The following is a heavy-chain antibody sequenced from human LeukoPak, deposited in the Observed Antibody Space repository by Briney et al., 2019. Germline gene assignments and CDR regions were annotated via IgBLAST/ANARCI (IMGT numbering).Heavy chain of an antibody. Sequence: GGSLRLSCAASGFTFSTYAMSWVRQAPGKGLEWVSSIGGDGDRTYYADSVKGRFTISRDHSKNTLHLQMNSLRAEDTAVYYCAKDVGVYRSSWYYLFDYWGQGSLVTVSS. CDR2: IGGDGDRT. V-gene: IGHV3-23*01. J-gene: IGHJ4*02. D-gene: IGHD6-13*01. CDR3: AKDVGVYRSSWYYLFDY. CDR1: GFTFSTYA.